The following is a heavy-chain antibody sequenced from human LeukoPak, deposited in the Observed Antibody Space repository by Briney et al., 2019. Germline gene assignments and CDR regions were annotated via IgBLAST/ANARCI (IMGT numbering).Heavy chain of an antibody. J-gene: IGHJ4*02. Sequence: PGGSLRLSCAASGFTFSNYAVTWVRQAPGKGLEWVSIISGSGDSTYYADSVKGRFTISRDNSKNTLYLQMNSLRAEDTAVFYCAKVAEMGTILGKFDNWGQGTLVTVSS. CDR2: ISGSGDST. CDR3: AKVAEMGTILGKFDN. CDR1: GFTFSNYA. D-gene: IGHD5-24*01. V-gene: IGHV3-23*01.